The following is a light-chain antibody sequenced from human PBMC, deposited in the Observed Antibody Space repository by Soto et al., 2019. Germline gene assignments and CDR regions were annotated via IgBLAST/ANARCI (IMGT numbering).Light chain of an antibody. J-gene: IGLJ3*02. CDR3: AAWDDSLNGPL. CDR2: SNN. V-gene: IGLV1-44*01. Sequence: QSVLTQPPSASGTPGQRVTISCSGSSSNIGSNTVNCYQQLPGTAPTLLIYSNNQRPSGGPDRFSGSKSGTSASLAVNGLQSGDEADYYCAAWDDSLNGPLFGGGTKLTVL. CDR1: SSNIGSNT.